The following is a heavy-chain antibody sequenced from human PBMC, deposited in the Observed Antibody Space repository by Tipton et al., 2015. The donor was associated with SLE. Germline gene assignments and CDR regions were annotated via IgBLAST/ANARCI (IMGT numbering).Heavy chain of an antibody. J-gene: IGHJ6*03. D-gene: IGHD3-3*01. CDR2: IYTSGST. V-gene: IGHV4-61*02. CDR3: ARGGAFWSGPTSYYYFFYYMDV. Sequence: TLSLTCTVSGGSFGSGGYYWTWARQSAGKGLEFIGRIYTSGSTNYNPSLGSRVTISVDTSKNQFYLRLTSVTAADTAVYYCARGGAFWSGPTSYYYFFYYMDVWGKGTTVTVSS. CDR1: GGSFGSGGYY.